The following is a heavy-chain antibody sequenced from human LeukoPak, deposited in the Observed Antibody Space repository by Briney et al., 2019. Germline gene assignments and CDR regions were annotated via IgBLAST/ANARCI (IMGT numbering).Heavy chain of an antibody. CDR1: GYTFAKYA. CDR2: INAGNGNT. Sequence: ASVKVSCKASGYTFAKYAIHWVRQAPGQRLEWMGWINAGNGNTRYSQKFQGRVTMTEDTSTDTAYMELSSLRSEDTAVYYCATTGRFGYSGYDLGYWGQGTLVTVSS. V-gene: IGHV1-3*01. D-gene: IGHD5-12*01. J-gene: IGHJ4*02. CDR3: ATTGRFGYSGYDLGY.